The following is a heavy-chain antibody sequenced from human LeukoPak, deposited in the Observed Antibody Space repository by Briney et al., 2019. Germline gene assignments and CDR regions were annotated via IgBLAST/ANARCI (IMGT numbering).Heavy chain of an antibody. D-gene: IGHD3-22*01. J-gene: IGHJ4*02. Sequence: GASVKISCKSSGYVFTSYYIHWVRPGPGQKYEWMGKVNPGGVDTRYSQKFQDRVTMTRDRSTSTVFMEMRRLTSEDTALYFCARGGSSEYLDYWGQGTLVTVSS. CDR3: ARGGSSEYLDY. CDR2: VNPGGVDT. V-gene: IGHV1-46*01. CDR1: GYVFTSYY.